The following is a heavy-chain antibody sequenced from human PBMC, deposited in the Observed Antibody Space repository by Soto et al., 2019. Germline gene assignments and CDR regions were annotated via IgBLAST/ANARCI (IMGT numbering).Heavy chain of an antibody. V-gene: IGHV3-33*01. J-gene: IGHJ4*02. CDR1: GFTFSSYG. CDR3: ARDLRAAAGTGGLDY. Sequence: QVQLVESGGGVVQPGRSLRLSCAASGFTFSSYGMHWVRQAPGKGLEWVAVIWYDGSNKYYADSVKGRFTISRDNSKNTLYLQMTSLRAEDTAVYYCARDLRAAAGTGGLDYWGQGTLVTVSS. D-gene: IGHD6-13*01. CDR2: IWYDGSNK.